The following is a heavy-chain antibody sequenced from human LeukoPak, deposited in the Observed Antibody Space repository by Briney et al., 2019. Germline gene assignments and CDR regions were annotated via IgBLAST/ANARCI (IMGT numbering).Heavy chain of an antibody. J-gene: IGHJ4*02. Sequence: GASVKVSCKASGYTXNSYDISWVRQAPGQGLEWMAWISTYNGNTNYAQKVQGRATMTTDTSTSTAYMELRSLRSDDTAVYYCARVLRYDFWSAYYFDYWGQGTLVTVSS. V-gene: IGHV1-18*01. CDR3: ARVLRYDFWSAYYFDY. CDR2: ISTYNGNT. CDR1: GYTXNSYD. D-gene: IGHD3-3*01.